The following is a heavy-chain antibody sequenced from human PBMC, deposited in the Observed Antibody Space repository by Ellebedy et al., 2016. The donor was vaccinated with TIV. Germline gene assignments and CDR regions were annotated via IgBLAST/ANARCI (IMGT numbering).Heavy chain of an antibody. Sequence: GESLKISXAASGFTFSSYWMAWVRQAPGKGLEWVANIKQDESDKGYVDSVKGRFTISRGNAKNSLYLQMNSLRVEDTAVYYCASRAGIAVTANAQIRWGQGTLVTVSS. J-gene: IGHJ4*02. CDR2: IKQDESDK. V-gene: IGHV3-7*01. D-gene: IGHD6-19*01. CDR1: GFTFSSYW. CDR3: ASRAGIAVTANAQIR.